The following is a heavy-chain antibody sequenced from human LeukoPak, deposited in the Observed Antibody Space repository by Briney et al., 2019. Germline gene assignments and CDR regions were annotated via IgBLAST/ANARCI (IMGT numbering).Heavy chain of an antibody. CDR3: AREKLLWFGEFTYYYYYMDV. J-gene: IGHJ6*03. Sequence: ASVKVSCKASGYTFTGYYMHWVRQAPGQGLEWMGIINPSGGSTSYAQKFQGRVTMTTDTSTSTAYMELRSLRSDDTAVYHCAREKLLWFGEFTYYYYYMDVWGKGTTVTVSS. D-gene: IGHD3-10*01. V-gene: IGHV1-46*01. CDR2: INPSGGST. CDR1: GYTFTGYY.